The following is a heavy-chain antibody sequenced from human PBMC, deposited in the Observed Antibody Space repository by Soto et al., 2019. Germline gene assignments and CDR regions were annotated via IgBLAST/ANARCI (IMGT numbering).Heavy chain of an antibody. CDR3: AKLTTTVTNHDAFDI. D-gene: IGHD4-17*01. V-gene: IGHV3-30-3*02. J-gene: IGHJ3*02. Sequence: GGSLRLSCAASGFTFSSYAMHWVRQAPGKGLEWVAVISYDGSNKYYADSVKGRFTISRDNSKNTLYLQMNSLRAEDTAVYYCAKLTTTVTNHDAFDIWGQGTMVTVSS. CDR1: GFTFSSYA. CDR2: ISYDGSNK.